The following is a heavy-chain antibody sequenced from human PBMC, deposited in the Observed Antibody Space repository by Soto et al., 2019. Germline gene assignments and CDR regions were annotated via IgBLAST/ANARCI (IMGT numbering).Heavy chain of an antibody. CDR2: ISPFNGNT. J-gene: IGHJ6*02. D-gene: IGHD3-22*01. CDR1: GYPFTHYG. CDR3: AREQSFDRSHHYGIAF. Sequence: ASVKVSCKSSGYPFTHYGITWVRQAPGQGLEWMGWISPFNGNTNYGQTLQGRVTLTTDTSTSTVYMELRSLRSDDTAVYYCAREQSFDRSHHYGIAFWGQGTTVTVSS. V-gene: IGHV1-18*01.